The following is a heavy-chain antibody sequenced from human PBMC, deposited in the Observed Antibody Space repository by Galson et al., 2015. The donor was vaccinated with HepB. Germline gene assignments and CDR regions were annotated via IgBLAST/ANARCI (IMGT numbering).Heavy chain of an antibody. CDR2: FDPEDGET. CDR3: ATGIGYCSGGSCYSFDY. V-gene: IGHV1-24*01. CDR1: GYTLTELS. D-gene: IGHD2-15*01. J-gene: IGHJ4*02. Sequence: SVKVSCKVSGYTLTELSMHWVRQAPGKGLEWMGGFDPEDGETIYAQKFQGRVTMTEDTSTDTAYMELSSLRSEDTAVYYCATGIGYCSGGSCYSFDYWGQGTLSPSPQ.